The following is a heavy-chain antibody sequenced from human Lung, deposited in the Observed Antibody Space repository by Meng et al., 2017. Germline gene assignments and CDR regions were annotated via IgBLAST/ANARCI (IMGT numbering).Heavy chain of an antibody. D-gene: IGHD4-11*01. V-gene: IGHV4-34*01. CDR2: INHSGST. CDR3: ARGPTTMAHDFDY. Sequence: QVQQWGAGLLKPSETLSLTCVVSGGSFSDYYWSWIRQPPGKGLEWIGEINHSGSTNYNPSLESRATISVDTSQNNLSLKLSSVTAADSAVYYCARGPTTMAHDFDYWGQGTLVTVSS. CDR1: GGSFSDYY. J-gene: IGHJ4*02.